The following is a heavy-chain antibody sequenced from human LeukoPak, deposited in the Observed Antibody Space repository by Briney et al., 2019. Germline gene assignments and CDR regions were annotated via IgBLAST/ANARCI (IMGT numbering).Heavy chain of an antibody. CDR3: ATSPRDYDRNYYYYYMDV. D-gene: IGHD4-17*01. CDR2: INPNSGGT. V-gene: IGHV1-2*02. J-gene: IGHJ6*03. CDR1: GYTFTGYY. Sequence: ASVKVSCKASGYTFTGYYMHWVRQAPGQGLEWMGWINPNSGGTNYGQKFQGRVTMTRDTSISTAYMELSSLRSEDTAVYYCATSPRDYDRNYYYYYMDVWGKGTTVTVSS.